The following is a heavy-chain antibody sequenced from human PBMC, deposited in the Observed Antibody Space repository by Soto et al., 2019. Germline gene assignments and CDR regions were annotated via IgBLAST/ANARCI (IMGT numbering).Heavy chain of an antibody. V-gene: IGHV3-7*03. D-gene: IGHD5-12*01. CDR2: IEDDGREI. Sequence: ESGGGVVQPGGSLRLSCAASGFTLSSYWMSWLRQAPGKGLEWVANIEDDGREINYVDSVKGRFTISRDNAKNSVFLQMNSLTAEDTAVYYCARHRVGYRDVESWGQGTLFTVSS. J-gene: IGHJ5*02. CDR3: ARHRVGYRDVES. CDR1: GFTLSSYW.